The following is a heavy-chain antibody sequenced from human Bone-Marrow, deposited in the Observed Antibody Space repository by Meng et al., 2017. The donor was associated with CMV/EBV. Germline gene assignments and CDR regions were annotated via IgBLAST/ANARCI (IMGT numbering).Heavy chain of an antibody. CDR2: INHSGST. CDR1: GGSFSGYY. Sequence: SETLSLTCAVYGGSFSGYYWSWIRQPPGKGLEWIGEINHSGSTNYNPSLKSRVTISVDTSKNQFSLKLSSVTAADTAVYYCARDPGVGLDYWGQGTLVTVSS. CDR3: ARDPGVGLDY. V-gene: IGHV4-34*01. J-gene: IGHJ4*02. D-gene: IGHD7-27*01.